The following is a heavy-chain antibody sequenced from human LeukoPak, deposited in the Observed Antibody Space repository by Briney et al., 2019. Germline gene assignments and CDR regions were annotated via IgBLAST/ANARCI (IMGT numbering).Heavy chain of an antibody. CDR3: AREACRRCRDPPMVRLYGMDV. V-gene: IGHV4-59*01. Sequence: SETLSLTCSVSGGSINSYYWSWIRQPPGKGLEWIGNIYYTGSTNYNPSLQSRVTMSVDTSKNQFSLNVSSVTAADTAVYYCAREACRRCRDPPMVRLYGMDVWGQGTTVTVS. D-gene: IGHD5-18*01. J-gene: IGHJ6*02. CDR1: GGSINSYY. CDR2: IYYTGST.